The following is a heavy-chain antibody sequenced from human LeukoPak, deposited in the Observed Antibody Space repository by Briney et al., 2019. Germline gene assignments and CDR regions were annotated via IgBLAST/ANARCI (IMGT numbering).Heavy chain of an antibody. CDR1: VFTFSSYS. CDR2: ISSSSSYI. Sequence: GGSLRLSCAASVFTFSSYSMNWVRQAPGKGLEWVSSISSSSSYIYYADSVKGRFTISRDNAKNSLYLQMNSLRAEDTAVYYYARDNWSKYYSDYWGQGTLVTVSS. CDR3: ARDNWSKYYSDY. J-gene: IGHJ4*02. V-gene: IGHV3-21*01. D-gene: IGHD1/OR15-1a*01.